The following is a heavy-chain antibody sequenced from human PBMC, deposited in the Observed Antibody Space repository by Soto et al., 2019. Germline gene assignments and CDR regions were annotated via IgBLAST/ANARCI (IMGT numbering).Heavy chain of an antibody. CDR1: GGSITNFY. J-gene: IGHJ4*02. CDR3: AREFYYTGFFNY. CDR2: VHYTGST. Sequence: SETLSLTCTVSGGSITNFYWSWIRQPPGKGLEWIGYVHYTGSTNYNPSLESRITMSADTSKNQVSLKLTSVTAADTAVYFCAREFYYTGFFNYWGQGALVTVSS. V-gene: IGHV4-59*01. D-gene: IGHD3-10*01.